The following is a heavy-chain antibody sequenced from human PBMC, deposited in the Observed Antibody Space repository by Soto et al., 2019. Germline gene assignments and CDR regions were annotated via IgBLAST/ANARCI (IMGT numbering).Heavy chain of an antibody. Sequence: SVKVSCKASGGTLTSYAVNWVRQAPGQGLEWMGVVVRMLNTLKYAQRFQGRVTITADESTTTAFMELSSLRSDDTAVYYCAISAWNYGGPLTWLDPWGQGTLVTVSS. CDR2: VVRMLNTL. J-gene: IGHJ5*02. CDR1: GGTLTSYA. V-gene: IGHV1-69*13. D-gene: IGHD1-7*01. CDR3: AISAWNYGGPLTWLDP.